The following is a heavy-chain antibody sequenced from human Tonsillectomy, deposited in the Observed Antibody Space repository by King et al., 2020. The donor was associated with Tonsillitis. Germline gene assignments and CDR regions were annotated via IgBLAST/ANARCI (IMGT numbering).Heavy chain of an antibody. CDR2: ISYDGSNK. J-gene: IGHJ6*02. Sequence: HVQLVESGGGVVQPWRSLRLSCAASGFTFSSYGMHWVRQAPGKGLEWVAVISYDGSNKYYADSVKGRFTISRDNSKNTLYLQMNSLRAEDTAVYYCAKDKEIVLTGYYDYYYGMDVWGQGTTVTVSS. D-gene: IGHD3-9*01. CDR1: GFTFSSYG. V-gene: IGHV3-30*18. CDR3: AKDKEIVLTGYYDYYYGMDV.